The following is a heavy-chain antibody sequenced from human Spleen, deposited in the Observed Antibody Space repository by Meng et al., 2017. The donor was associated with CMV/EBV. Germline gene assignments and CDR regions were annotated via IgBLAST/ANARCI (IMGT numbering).Heavy chain of an antibody. CDR3: ARDPLLSGRYGMDV. Sequence: SLKISCAASGFTFDDYAMHWVRQAPGKGLEWVSGISWNSGSIGYADSVKGRFTISRDNAENSLYLQMNSLRAEDTAVYYCARDPLLSGRYGMDVWGQGTTVTVSS. J-gene: IGHJ6*02. CDR2: ISWNSGSI. D-gene: IGHD6-19*01. CDR1: GFTFDDYA. V-gene: IGHV3-9*01.